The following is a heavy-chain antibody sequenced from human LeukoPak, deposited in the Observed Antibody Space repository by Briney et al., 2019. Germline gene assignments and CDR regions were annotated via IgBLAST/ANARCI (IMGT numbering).Heavy chain of an antibody. CDR3: ARDARGVWFDP. CDR1: RYTFTTYD. D-gene: IGHD2-8*01. V-gene: IGHV1-2*06. Sequence: ASVKVSCKASRYTFTTYDINWVRQAPGQGLEWMGLIKPNSGVTNYAQRFQGRVTMTCDTSITTAYMEITRLRSDDTAVYYCARDARGVWFDPWGQGTLVTVSS. CDR2: IKPNSGVT. J-gene: IGHJ5*02.